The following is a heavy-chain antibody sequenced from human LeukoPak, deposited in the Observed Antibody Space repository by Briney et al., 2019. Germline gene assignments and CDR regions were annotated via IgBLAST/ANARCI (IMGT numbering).Heavy chain of an antibody. V-gene: IGHV3-30*18. CDR2: ISYDGSNK. J-gene: IGHJ4*02. CDR3: AKMVEMATKGDY. Sequence: GRSLRLSCAASGFTFSSYGMHWVRQAPGKGLEWVAVISYDGSNKYYADSVKGRFTISRDNSKNPLYLQMNSLRAEDTAVYYCAKMVEMATKGDYWGQGTLVTVSS. D-gene: IGHD5-24*01. CDR1: GFTFSSYG.